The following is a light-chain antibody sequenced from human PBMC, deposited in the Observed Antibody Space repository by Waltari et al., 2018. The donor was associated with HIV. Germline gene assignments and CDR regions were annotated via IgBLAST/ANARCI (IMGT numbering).Light chain of an antibody. J-gene: IGLJ2*01. Sequence: QSVLTQPPSASGTPGQRVTISCSGSSSNIGGNTVNWYQHLPGTAPKLLIYSNHQRPSGVPDRFSGSKSGTSASLAISGLQSEEEADYYCASRDDSLNGPVFGRGTKLTVL. CDR2: SNH. V-gene: IGLV1-44*01. CDR1: SSNIGGNT. CDR3: ASRDDSLNGPV.